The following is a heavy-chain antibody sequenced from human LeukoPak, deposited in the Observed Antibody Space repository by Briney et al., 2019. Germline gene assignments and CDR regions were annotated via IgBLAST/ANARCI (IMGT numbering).Heavy chain of an antibody. D-gene: IGHD3-22*01. CDR3: ARDLPYYYDSSGYDY. J-gene: IGHJ4*02. Sequence: GGSLRLSCAASGLTFDDYAMHWVRQAPGKGLEWVSGISWNSGSIGYADSVKGRFTISRDNSKNTLYLQMNSLRPEDTAVYYCARDLPYYYDSSGYDYWGQGTLVTVSS. CDR2: ISWNSGSI. V-gene: IGHV3-9*01. CDR1: GLTFDDYA.